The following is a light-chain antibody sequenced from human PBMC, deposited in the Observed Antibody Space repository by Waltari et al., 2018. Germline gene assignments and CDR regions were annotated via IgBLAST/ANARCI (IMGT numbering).Light chain of an antibody. J-gene: IGKJ2*01. V-gene: IGKV6-21*01. CDR1: QNIYSN. Sequence: EIVVTQSPDFQSVTPKEKVTITCRASQNIYSNLHWYQQKPDQPPKLLIKYASQSVSGVPSRFSASGSGTDFTLTINGLEAEDAATYYCHQSTFLPFTFGQGTKLEIK. CDR2: YAS. CDR3: HQSTFLPFT.